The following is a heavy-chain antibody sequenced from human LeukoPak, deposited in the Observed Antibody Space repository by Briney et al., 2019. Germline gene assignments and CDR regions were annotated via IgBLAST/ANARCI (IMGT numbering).Heavy chain of an antibody. D-gene: IGHD6-19*01. CDR1: GGSISSSNYY. Sequence: SETLSLTCTVSGGSISSSNYYWGWIRQPPGKGLEWIGNIYYSGSTYYNPSLESRVTMSLDTSKNQFSLKLSSVTAADTAVYYCARDLKMGYSSGRYSWGTGSSNDYWGQGTLVTVSS. CDR3: ARDLKMGYSSGRYSWGTGSSNDY. CDR2: IYYSGST. V-gene: IGHV4-39*07. J-gene: IGHJ4*02.